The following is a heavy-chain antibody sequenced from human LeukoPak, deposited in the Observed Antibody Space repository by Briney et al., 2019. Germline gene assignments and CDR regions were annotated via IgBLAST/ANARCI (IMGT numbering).Heavy chain of an antibody. CDR3: ARVATVTGKGAFVI. V-gene: IGHV1-69*04. CDR1: GGTFSSYA. Sequence: SVKVSCKASGGTFSSYAISWVRQAPGQGLEWMGRIIPILGIANYAQKFQGRVTITADKSTSTAYMELSSLRSEDTAVYYCARVATVTGKGAFVIWGQGTMVTVSS. D-gene: IGHD4-17*01. J-gene: IGHJ3*02. CDR2: IIPILGIA.